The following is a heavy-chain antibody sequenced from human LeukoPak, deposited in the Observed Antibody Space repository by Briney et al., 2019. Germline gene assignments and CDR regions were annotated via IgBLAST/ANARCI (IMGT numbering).Heavy chain of an antibody. CDR3: ARIYRGNNWPFDY. V-gene: IGHV2-70*11. CDR1: GFSLSTSGMC. J-gene: IGHJ4*02. D-gene: IGHD5-12*01. Sequence: SGPALVKPTQTLTLTCTFSGFSLSTSGMCVSRIRQPPGKALEWLARIDWDDDKYYSTSLKTRLTISKDTSKNRVVLTMTNMDPVDTATYYCARIYRGNNWPFDYWGQGTLVTVSS. CDR2: IDWDDDK.